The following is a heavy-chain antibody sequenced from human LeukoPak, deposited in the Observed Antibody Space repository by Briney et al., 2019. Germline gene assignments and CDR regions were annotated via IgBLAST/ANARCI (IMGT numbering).Heavy chain of an antibody. CDR2: ISAYNGNT. V-gene: IGHV1-18*04. CDR3: ARDYGSSWPD. Sequence: ASVTVSCKSSGYTFTSYYMHWVRQPPGQGLEWMGWISAYNGNTNYAQKLQGRVTMTTDTSTSTAYMELRSLRSDDTAVYYCARDYGSSWPDWGQGTLVTVSS. J-gene: IGHJ4*02. CDR1: GYTFTSYY. D-gene: IGHD6-13*01.